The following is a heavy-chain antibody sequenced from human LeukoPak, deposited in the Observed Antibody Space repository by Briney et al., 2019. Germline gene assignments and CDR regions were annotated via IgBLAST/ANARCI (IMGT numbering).Heavy chain of an antibody. CDR3: ARHEENPGFSSQ. CDR2: ISQDGGGK. J-gene: IGHJ4*02. V-gene: IGHV3-7*01. Sequence: GGSLRLSCAASGFTFSRYWMSWVRQTPGKGLEWVANISQDGGGKYYVDSVKGRFTISRDNAKNSLYLQMSSLTAEDTAIYYCARHEENPGFSSQWGQGTLVTVSS. CDR1: GFTFSRYW. D-gene: IGHD6-19*01.